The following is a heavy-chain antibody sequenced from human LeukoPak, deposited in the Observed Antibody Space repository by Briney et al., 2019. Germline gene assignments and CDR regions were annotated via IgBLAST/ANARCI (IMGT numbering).Heavy chain of an antibody. V-gene: IGHV4-59*01. CDR3: ARDFFNPTTDYFDY. CDR1: GGSISSYY. CDR2: IYYSGST. J-gene: IGHJ4*02. D-gene: IGHD1-1*01. Sequence: SETLSLTCTVSGGSISSYYWSWIRQPPGKGLEWIGYIYYSGSTNYNPSLKSRVTISVDTSKNQFSLKLSSVTAADTAVYYCARDFFNPTTDYFDYWGQGTLVTVSP.